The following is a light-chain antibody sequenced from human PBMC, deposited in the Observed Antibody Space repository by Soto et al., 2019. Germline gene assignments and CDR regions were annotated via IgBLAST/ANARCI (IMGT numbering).Light chain of an antibody. CDR3: QQYGRP. J-gene: IGKJ1*01. CDR2: GAS. CDR1: QSVSSR. Sequence: EIVMTQSPGTLSLSPGASSTLSGRASQSVSSRLAWYQQKPGQAPRLLISGASSRATGIPDRFSGSGSGTDFTLTISRLEPEDFAVYYCQQYGRPFGQGTKVDIK. V-gene: IGKV3-20*01.